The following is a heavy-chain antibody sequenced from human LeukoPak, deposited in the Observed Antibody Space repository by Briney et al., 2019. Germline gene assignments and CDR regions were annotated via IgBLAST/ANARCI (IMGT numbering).Heavy chain of an antibody. CDR3: AKGGIAAAGIDY. V-gene: IGHV3-23*01. D-gene: IGHD6-13*01. CDR2: VYSSGGNT. J-gene: IGHJ4*02. Sequence: GGSLRLSCAASGFTFSSYAMTWVRQAPGKGLEWVSAVYSSGGNTYYADSVKGRFTISRDNSKNTLYLQMNSLRAEDTAVYYCAKGGIAAAGIDYWGQGTLVTVSA. CDR1: GFTFSSYA.